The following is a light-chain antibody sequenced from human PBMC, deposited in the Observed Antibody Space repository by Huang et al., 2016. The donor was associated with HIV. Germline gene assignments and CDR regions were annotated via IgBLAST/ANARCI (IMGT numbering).Light chain of an antibody. J-gene: IGKJ4*01. CDR3: QQRSNRPLT. Sequence: EIVLPQSPATLSLSPGERATLSCRASQSVNTFLAWYQQKPGQAPRLLIYDAANRATGIPARFSGSGSGTDFTLTISSLEPEDFAVYYCQQRSNRPLTFGGGTKVEIK. CDR2: DAA. CDR1: QSVNTF. V-gene: IGKV3-11*01.